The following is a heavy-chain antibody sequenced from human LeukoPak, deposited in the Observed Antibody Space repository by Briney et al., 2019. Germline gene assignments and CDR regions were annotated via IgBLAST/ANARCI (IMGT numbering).Heavy chain of an antibody. V-gene: IGHV3-23*01. CDR3: AKPRITIFGVEFDY. Sequence: GGSLRLSCAASGFTFSSYAMSWVRQAPGKGLEWVSDICCSGGNTYYADSVKGRFTISRDNSKNTLYLQMNSMRAEDTAVYYCAKPRITIFGVEFDYWGQGTLVTVSS. D-gene: IGHD3-3*01. CDR2: ICCSGGNT. CDR1: GFTFSSYA. J-gene: IGHJ4*02.